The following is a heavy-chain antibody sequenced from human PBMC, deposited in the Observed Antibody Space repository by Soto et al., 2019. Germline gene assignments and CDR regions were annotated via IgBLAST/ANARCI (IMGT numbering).Heavy chain of an antibody. CDR2: ISGSGGST. J-gene: IGHJ4*02. CDR1: GFTFSRYA. D-gene: IGHD3-3*01. CDR3: AKVSFYDFWSGYYLDY. V-gene: IGHV3-23*01. Sequence: GGSLRLSCAASGFTFSRYAMSWVRQAPGKGLEWVSAISGSGGSTYYADSVKGRFTISRDNSKNTLYLQMNSLRAEDTAVYYCAKVSFYDFWSGYYLDYWGQRTLVIVSS.